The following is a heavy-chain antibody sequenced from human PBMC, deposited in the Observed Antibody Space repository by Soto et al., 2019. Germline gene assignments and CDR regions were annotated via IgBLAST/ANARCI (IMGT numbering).Heavy chain of an antibody. CDR3: ARRTDYYASSGTFDY. J-gene: IGHJ4*02. Sequence: SETLPLTCAVSAGSIRSNNWRSLVRQPPGKGLEWIGEIYHSGSTNYNPSLESRVTILVDKSKNKFSLNLSSVTAADTAVYYCARRTDYYASSGTFDYWGQGTLVTVS. CDR2: IYHSGST. V-gene: IGHV4-4*02. CDR1: AGSIRSNNW. D-gene: IGHD3-22*01.